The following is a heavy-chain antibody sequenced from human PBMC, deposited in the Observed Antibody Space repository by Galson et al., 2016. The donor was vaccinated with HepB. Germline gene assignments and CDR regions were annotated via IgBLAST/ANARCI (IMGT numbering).Heavy chain of an antibody. CDR1: GDSVSSNGVA. J-gene: IGHJ3*02. CDR2: TYYRSKWYN. CDR3: ARGRLSAFDI. V-gene: IGHV6-1*01. Sequence: CAISGDSVSSNGVAWNWIRQSPSRGLEWLGRTYYRSKWYNEYAASVKSRISIKPDTSKNQISLRLKSVNHEDTAVYYCARGRLSAFDIWAQGTMVTVSS.